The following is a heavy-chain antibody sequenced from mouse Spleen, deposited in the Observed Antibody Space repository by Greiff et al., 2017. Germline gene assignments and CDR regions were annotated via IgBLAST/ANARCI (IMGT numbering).Heavy chain of an antibody. J-gene: IGHJ3*01. Sequence: VQLQQSGAELVRPGASVKLSCTASGFNIKDDYMHWVKQRPEQGLEWIGWIDPENGDTEYASKFQGKATITADTSSNTAYLQLSSLTSEDTAVYYCTKYGDYDEGAWFAYWGQGTLVTVSA. D-gene: IGHD2-4*01. V-gene: IGHV14-4*01. CDR3: TKYGDYDEGAWFAY. CDR2: IDPENGDT. CDR1: GFNIKDDY.